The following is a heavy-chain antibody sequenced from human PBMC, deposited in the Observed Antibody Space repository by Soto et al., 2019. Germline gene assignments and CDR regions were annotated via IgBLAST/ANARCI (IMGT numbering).Heavy chain of an antibody. CDR3: ARDLLRPGPYSSSSNWFDP. V-gene: IGHV1-8*01. D-gene: IGHD6-6*01. Sequence: GDSVNVSCKASGCTLTSYDINWVRQATGQGLERMGKFDPNSGNTGYAQKFQGRVTMTMNNSISTAYMELSSLRSEDTAVYYCARDLLRPGPYSSSSNWFDPWGQGTLVTVSS. CDR1: GCTLTSYD. J-gene: IGHJ5*02. CDR2: FDPNSGNT.